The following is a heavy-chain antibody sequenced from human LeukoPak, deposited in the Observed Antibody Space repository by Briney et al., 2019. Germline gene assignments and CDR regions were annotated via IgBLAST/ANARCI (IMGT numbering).Heavy chain of an antibody. J-gene: IGHJ4*02. CDR1: GFTVNSNY. D-gene: IGHD3-16*02. CDR3: ARADYDYVWGSYRPRPFDY. CDR2: IYSGGST. V-gene: IGHV3-53*01. Sequence: GGSLRLSCAASGFTVNSNYMSWVRQAPGKGLEWDSVIYSGGSTYYADSVKGRFTISRDNSKNTLYLQMNSLRAEDTAVYYCARADYDYVWGSYRPRPFDYWGQGTLVTVSS.